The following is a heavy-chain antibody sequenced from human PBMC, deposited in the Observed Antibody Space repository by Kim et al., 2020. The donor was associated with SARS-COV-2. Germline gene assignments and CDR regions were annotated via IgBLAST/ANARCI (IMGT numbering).Heavy chain of an antibody. CDR2: ISYDGSNK. V-gene: IGHV3-30*18. CDR3: AKGLYHPKDGYNASLGY. D-gene: IGHD5-12*01. Sequence: GGSLRLSCAASGFTFSSYGMHWVRQAPGKGLEWVAVISYDGSNKYYADSVKGRFTISRDNSKNTLYLQMNSLRAEDTAVYYCAKGLYHPKDGYNASLGYWGQGTLVTVSS. J-gene: IGHJ4*02. CDR1: GFTFSSYG.